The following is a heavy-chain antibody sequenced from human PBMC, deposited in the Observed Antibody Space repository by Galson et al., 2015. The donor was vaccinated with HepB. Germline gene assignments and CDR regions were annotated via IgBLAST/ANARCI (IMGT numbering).Heavy chain of an antibody. J-gene: IGHJ3*02. CDR2: ISAYNGNT. CDR1: GYTFTSYG. V-gene: IGHV1-18*01. Sequence: VKVSCKASGYTFTSYGISWVRQAPGQGLEWMGWISAYNGNTNYAQKLQGRVTMTTDTSTSTAYMELRSLRSDDTAVYYCARPIVGTTWYAFDIWGQGTMVTVSS. CDR3: ARPIVGTTWYAFDI. D-gene: IGHD1-26*01.